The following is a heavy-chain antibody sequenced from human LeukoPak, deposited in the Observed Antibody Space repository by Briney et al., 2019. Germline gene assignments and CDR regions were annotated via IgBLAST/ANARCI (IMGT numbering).Heavy chain of an antibody. D-gene: IGHD1-7*01. V-gene: IGHV3-23*01. CDR3: AKGQELHDGVFET. CDR1: VFTFGSIA. J-gene: IGHJ4*02. CDR2: FRSNGDTT. Sequence: GGSQRLSCAASVFTFGSIAMTCVRQAPGEGLEWVSTFRSNGDTTYNADSVKGRFTISRDNSKNTVYLEMKSLRVEDTAIYYCAKGQELHDGVFETWGQGTLVTVSS.